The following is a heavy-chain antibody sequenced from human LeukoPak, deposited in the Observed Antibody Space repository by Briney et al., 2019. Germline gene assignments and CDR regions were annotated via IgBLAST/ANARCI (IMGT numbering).Heavy chain of an antibody. V-gene: IGHV3-15*01. J-gene: IGHJ4*02. CDR3: TTTYDY. Sequence: GGSLRLSCAVSGFTFTNAWMSWVRQAPGKGLEWVGRIKTKADGGTTDYGAPVKGRFTISRDDSKNTLYPQMNSLKTEDTAVYYCTTTYDYWGQGTLVTVSS. CDR2: IKTKADGGTT. CDR1: GFTFTNAW.